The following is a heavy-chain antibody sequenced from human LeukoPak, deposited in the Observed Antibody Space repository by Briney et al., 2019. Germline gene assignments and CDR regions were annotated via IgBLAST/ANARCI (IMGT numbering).Heavy chain of an antibody. CDR2: ISYDGSNK. V-gene: IGHV3-30-3*01. J-gene: IGHJ3*02. CDR3: ARARGIVGAAGAFDI. CDR1: GFTFSSYA. D-gene: IGHD1-26*01. Sequence: QAGGSLRLSCAASGFTFSSYAMHWVREAPGKGLEWVAVISYDGSNKYYADSVKGRFTISRDNSKNTLYLQMNSLRAEDTAVYYCARARGIVGAAGAFDIWGQGTMVPVSS.